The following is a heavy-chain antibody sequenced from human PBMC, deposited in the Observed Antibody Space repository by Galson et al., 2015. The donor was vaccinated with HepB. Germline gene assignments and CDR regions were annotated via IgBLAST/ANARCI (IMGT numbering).Heavy chain of an antibody. J-gene: IGHJ1*01. CDR1: GYTFTSYY. CDR2: INPSGGGT. D-gene: IGHD4-23*01. V-gene: IGHV1-46*01. Sequence: SVKVSCKASGYTFTSYYMHWVRQAPGQGLEWMGIINPSGGGTSYAQKFQGRVTMTRDTSTSTVYMELSSLRSEDTAVYYCARGRTWISTVVTRAAEYFQHWGQGTLVTVSS. CDR3: ARGRTWISTVVTRAAEYFQH.